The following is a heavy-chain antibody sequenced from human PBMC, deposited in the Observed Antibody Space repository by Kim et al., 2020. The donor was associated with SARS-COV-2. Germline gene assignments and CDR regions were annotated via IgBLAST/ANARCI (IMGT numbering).Heavy chain of an antibody. CDR1: GFTFTTAW. D-gene: IGHD3-10*01. CDR2: IRSEGSGGTA. Sequence: GGSLRLSCEASGFTFTTAWMSWLRQAPGKGLEWVGRIRSEGSGGTADYAAPVKGRFTISRDDSKSTLFLQMNSLKIEDTAVYYCTTGSLMVIETRAEDHWGQGTLVTVSS. V-gene: IGHV3-15*01. J-gene: IGHJ4*02. CDR3: TTGSLMVIETRAEDH.